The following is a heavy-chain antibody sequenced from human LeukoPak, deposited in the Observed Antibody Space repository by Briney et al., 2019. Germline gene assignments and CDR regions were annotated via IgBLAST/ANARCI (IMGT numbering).Heavy chain of an antibody. CDR3: ASGEMYYYDSSGYSYYFDY. J-gene: IGHJ4*02. CDR2: ISYDGRKK. Sequence: PGGSLRLSCAASGFIFSSYAMHWVRQAPGKGLEWVAVISYDGRKKYYADSVKGRFTISRDNSKNTLYLQMNSLRAEDTAVYYCASGEMYYYDSSGYSYYFDYWGQGTLVTVSS. V-gene: IGHV3-30-3*01. D-gene: IGHD3-22*01. CDR1: GFIFSSYA.